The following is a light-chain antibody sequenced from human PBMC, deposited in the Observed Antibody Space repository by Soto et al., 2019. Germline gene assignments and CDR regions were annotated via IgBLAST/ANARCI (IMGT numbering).Light chain of an antibody. V-gene: IGKV4-1*01. Sequence: DIVMTQSPDSLAVSLGERANINCKSSQSVLYSSNNKNYLAWYQQKPGQPPKLLIYWASTRESGVPDRFSDSGSGTDFTLTICSLQAEDVAVYFCQQYYSTLFTFGPGTKVDIK. CDR1: QSVLYSSNNKNY. J-gene: IGKJ3*01. CDR3: QQYYSTLFT. CDR2: WAS.